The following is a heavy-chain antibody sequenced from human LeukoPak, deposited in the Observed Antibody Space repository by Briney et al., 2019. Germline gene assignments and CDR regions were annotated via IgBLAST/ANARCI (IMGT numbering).Heavy chain of an antibody. Sequence: GGSLRLSCAASGFTFSSYGMSWVRQAPGKGLEWVSTISGSVASTYYADSVKGRFTISRDNAKNSLYLQMNSLRAEDTAVYYCARELLSGYYFDYWGQGTLVTVSS. CDR2: ISGSVAST. CDR1: GFTFSSYG. CDR3: ARELLSGYYFDY. V-gene: IGHV3-23*01. D-gene: IGHD2-15*01. J-gene: IGHJ4*02.